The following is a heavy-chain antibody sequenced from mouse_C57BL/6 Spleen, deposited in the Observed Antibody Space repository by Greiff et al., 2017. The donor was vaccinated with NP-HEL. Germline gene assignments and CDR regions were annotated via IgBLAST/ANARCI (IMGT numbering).Heavy chain of an antibody. Sequence: QVQLQPGAELVKPGASVKLSCKASGYTFTSYWMHWVKQRPARGLEWIGRIDPNSGGTKYNEKFKSKATLTVDKPSSTAYMQLSSLTSEDSAVYYCARYYYGSRNYFDYWGQGTTLTVSS. CDR1: GYTFTSYW. D-gene: IGHD1-1*01. J-gene: IGHJ2*01. CDR3: ARYYYGSRNYFDY. V-gene: IGHV1-72*01. CDR2: IDPNSGGT.